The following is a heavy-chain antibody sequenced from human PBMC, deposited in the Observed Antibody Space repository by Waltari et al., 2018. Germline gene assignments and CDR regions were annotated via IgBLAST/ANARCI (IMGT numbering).Heavy chain of an antibody. CDR1: GFTFSTYS. CDR3: ARVGRDYGHRGDFDY. V-gene: IGHV3-21*01. D-gene: IGHD4-17*01. Sequence: EVQLVESGGGLVKPGGSLTLSCAASGFTFSTYSMNWVRQAPGKGLEWASSISDSSDYNYYADSVKGRFTISRDNAKNSLYLQMNSLRAEDTAVYYCARVGRDYGHRGDFDYWGQGTLVTVSS. J-gene: IGHJ4*02. CDR2: ISDSSDYN.